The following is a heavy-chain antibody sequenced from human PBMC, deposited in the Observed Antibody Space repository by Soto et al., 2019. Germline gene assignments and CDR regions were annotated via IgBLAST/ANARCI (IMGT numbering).Heavy chain of an antibody. CDR2: THSGGST. Sequence: GGSLRLSCAASGFTVSSNYMSWVRQAPGKGLDWVSVTHSGGSTDYADSVKGRFTISRDNSKNTLYLQMNSLRAEDTAVYYCARDFVVRGVTSNYYYYGMDVWGQGTTVTVSS. V-gene: IGHV3-66*01. J-gene: IGHJ6*02. CDR1: GFTVSSNY. CDR3: ARDFVVRGVTSNYYYYGMDV. D-gene: IGHD3-10*01.